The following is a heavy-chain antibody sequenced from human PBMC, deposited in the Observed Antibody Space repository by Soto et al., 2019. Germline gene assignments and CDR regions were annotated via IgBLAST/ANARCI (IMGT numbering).Heavy chain of an antibody. J-gene: IGHJ6*02. D-gene: IGHD3-22*01. CDR3: AREGDYYDSSGYYSHYYYYGMDV. CDR2: IYSNGKT. CDR1: GFTVSNHY. Sequence: EMQLVETGGGLIQPGASLRLSCAASGFTVSNHYMSWVRQAPGKGLEWVSVIYSNGKTYYADSVKGRFTISRDSSKNTLYLQMNSLKAEDTAVYYCAREGDYYDSSGYYSHYYYYGMDVWGQGTTVTVSS. V-gene: IGHV3-53*02.